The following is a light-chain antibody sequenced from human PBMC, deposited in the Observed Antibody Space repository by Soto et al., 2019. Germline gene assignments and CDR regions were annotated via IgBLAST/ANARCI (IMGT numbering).Light chain of an antibody. V-gene: IGKV3-20*01. J-gene: IGKJ4*01. CDR2: DAS. CDR1: QSVSSY. CDR3: QQYGSSPPLS. Sequence: VFAQAPRTLSLYPGESVTPSCRASQSVSSYLAWYQQKPGQAPRLLIYDASNRATGIPDRFSGSGSGTDFTLTISRLEPEDFAVYHCQQYGSSPPLSFGGGTRVDIK.